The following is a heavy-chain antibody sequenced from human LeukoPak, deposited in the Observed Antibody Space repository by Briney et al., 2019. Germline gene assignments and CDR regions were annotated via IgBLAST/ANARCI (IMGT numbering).Heavy chain of an antibody. J-gene: IGHJ4*02. CDR3: ASLEAGYSSGWYTV. CDR2: ISSSSNYI. CDR1: GITFNNYN. Sequence: PGGSLRLSCAASGITFNNYNMNWVRQAPGKGLEWVSSISSSSNYIYYADSVKGRFTISRDNAKNSLYLQMNSLRAEDTAVYYCASLEAGYSSGWYTVWGQGTLVTVSS. D-gene: IGHD6-19*01. V-gene: IGHV3-21*01.